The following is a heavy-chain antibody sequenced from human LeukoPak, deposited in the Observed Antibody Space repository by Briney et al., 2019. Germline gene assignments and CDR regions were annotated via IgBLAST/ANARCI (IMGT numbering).Heavy chain of an antibody. D-gene: IGHD3-10*01. J-gene: IGHJ3*02. CDR3: AAFRGSPIDI. Sequence: SETLSLTCTVSGGSISSSSYYWGWIRQPPGKGLEWIGSIYYSGSTYYNPSLKSRVTISVDTSKNQFSLKLSSVTAADTAVYYCAAFRGSPIDIWGQGTMDTVSS. V-gene: IGHV4-39*01. CDR2: IYYSGST. CDR1: GGSISSSSYY.